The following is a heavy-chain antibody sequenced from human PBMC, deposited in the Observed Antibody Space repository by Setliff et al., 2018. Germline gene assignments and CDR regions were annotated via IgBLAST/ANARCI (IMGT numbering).Heavy chain of an antibody. CDR1: GDSINNFY. Sequence: SETLSLTCSVSGDSINNFYWNWIRQSPGTGLEWIGYIFSDGTAYYNPSLKSRVAMSVDTSKKQFSLSLSAVTAADTAKYYCARAPLDYSSRAFDFWGQGTMVTVSS. CDR3: ARAPLDYSSRAFDF. CDR2: IFSDGTA. D-gene: IGHD2-15*01. J-gene: IGHJ3*01. V-gene: IGHV4-59*01.